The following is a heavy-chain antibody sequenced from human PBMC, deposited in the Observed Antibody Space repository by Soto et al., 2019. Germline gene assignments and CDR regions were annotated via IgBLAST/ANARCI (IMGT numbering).Heavy chain of an antibody. CDR3: AHRIVTNNWFDP. V-gene: IGHV2-5*02. CDR1: GFSLSTGGVG. Sequence: QITLKESGPTLVKPTQTLTLTCIFSGFSLSTGGVGVGWIRQPPGKALEWLALIYWDDNKRYSPSLNSRHTITKDTSKNQVVLTMTNMDPVDTATYFCAHRIVTNNWFDPWGQGTLVTVSS. CDR2: IYWDDNK. J-gene: IGHJ5*02. D-gene: IGHD3-22*01.